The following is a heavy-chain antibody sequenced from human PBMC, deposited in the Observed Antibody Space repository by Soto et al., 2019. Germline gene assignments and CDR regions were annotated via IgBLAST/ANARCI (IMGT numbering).Heavy chain of an antibody. CDR2: ISSSSSYI. Sequence: GGSLRLSCAASGFTFSSYSMNWVRQAPGKGLEWVSSISSSSSYIYYADSVKGRFTISRDNAKNSLYLQMNSLRAEDTAVYYCARGRLGYCSGGSCYYFDYWGQGTLVTVSS. CDR3: ARGRLGYCSGGSCYYFDY. J-gene: IGHJ4*02. D-gene: IGHD2-15*01. CDR1: GFTFSSYS. V-gene: IGHV3-21*01.